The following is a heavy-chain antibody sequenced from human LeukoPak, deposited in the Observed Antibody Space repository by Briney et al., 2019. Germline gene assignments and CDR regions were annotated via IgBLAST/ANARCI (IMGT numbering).Heavy chain of an antibody. J-gene: IGHJ4*02. CDR2: ITPSGGT. V-gene: IGHV1-2*02. Sequence: ASVKVSCKASGYTFTSYAMHWVRQAPGQGLEWMGWITPSGGTNYPQKFQGRVAITWDTSITTAYMDLSRLTSDDTAVYYCARWGKYYYDSSGYYYWGQGTLVSVSS. CDR1: GYTFTSYA. D-gene: IGHD3-22*01. CDR3: ARWGKYYYDSSGYYY.